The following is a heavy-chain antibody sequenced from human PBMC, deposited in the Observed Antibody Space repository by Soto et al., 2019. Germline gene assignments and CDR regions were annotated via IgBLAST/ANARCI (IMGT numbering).Heavy chain of an antibody. CDR2: INPNSGGT. Sequence: ASVKVSCKASGYTFTGYYMHWVRQAPGQGLEWMGWINPNSGGTNYAQKFQGRVTMTRDTSISTAYMELSRLRSDDTAVYYCARFKRDGFYYFDYWGQGTLVTVSS. CDR1: GYTFTGYY. CDR3: ARFKRDGFYYFDY. D-gene: IGHD5-12*01. V-gene: IGHV1-2*02. J-gene: IGHJ4*02.